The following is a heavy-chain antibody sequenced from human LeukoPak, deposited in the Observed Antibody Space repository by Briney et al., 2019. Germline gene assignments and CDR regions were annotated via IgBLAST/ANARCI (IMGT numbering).Heavy chain of an antibody. CDR2: IWYDGSNK. V-gene: IGHV3-33*01. CDR1: GFTFSIYG. CDR3: ARADYGDVRYFSYAMDV. D-gene: IGHD4-17*01. J-gene: IGHJ6*02. Sequence: GGPLRLSCAASGFTFSIYGMHWVRHAPGKALEGVADIWYDGSNKYYAASVKGRFTISRDNSKNMLYLQMNSLRAEDTPVYYCARADYGDVRYFSYAMDVWGQGTTVTVSS.